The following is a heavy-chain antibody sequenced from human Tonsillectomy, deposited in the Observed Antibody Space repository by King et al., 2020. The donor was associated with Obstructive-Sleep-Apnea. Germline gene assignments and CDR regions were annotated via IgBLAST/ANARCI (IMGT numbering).Heavy chain of an antibody. J-gene: IGHJ4*02. CDR2: IYHSGST. V-gene: IGHV4-38-2*02. CDR1: GYSISSGYY. Sequence: VQLQESGPGLVKPSETLSLTCTVSGYSISSGYYWGWIRQPPGKGLEWIGSIYHSGSTYNNPSLKSRVTISVDTSKNQVSLKLSSVTAADTAVYYCARDQAAAGRGDYWGQGTLVTVSS. CDR3: ARDQAAAGRGDY. D-gene: IGHD6-13*01.